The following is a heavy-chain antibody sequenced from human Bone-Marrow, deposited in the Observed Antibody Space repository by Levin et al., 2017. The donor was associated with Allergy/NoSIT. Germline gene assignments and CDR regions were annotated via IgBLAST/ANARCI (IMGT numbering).Heavy chain of an antibody. CDR3: ARGQNSSGWSGNFDY. Sequence: SVKVSCKASGGTFSSYTISWVRQAPGQGLEWMGRIIPILGIANYAQKFQGRVTITADKSTSTAYMELSSLRSEDTAVYYCARGQNSSGWSGNFDYWGQGTLVTVSS. V-gene: IGHV1-69*02. J-gene: IGHJ4*02. D-gene: IGHD6-19*01. CDR1: GGTFSSYT. CDR2: IIPILGIA.